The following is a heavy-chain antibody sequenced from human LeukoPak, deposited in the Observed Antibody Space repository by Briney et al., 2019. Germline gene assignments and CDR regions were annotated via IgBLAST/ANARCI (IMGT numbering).Heavy chain of an antibody. CDR2: ISSSGSTI. Sequence: PGGSLRLSCAASRFTFGDYYMSWIRQAPGKGLEWVSFISSSGSTIYYADSVKGRFTISRDNAKNSLYLQMNSLRAEDTAVYYCARGRAYDSSGYYYPYYGMDVWGQGTTVTVSS. CDR1: RFTFGDYY. V-gene: IGHV3-11*01. CDR3: ARGRAYDSSGYYYPYYGMDV. D-gene: IGHD3-22*01. J-gene: IGHJ6*02.